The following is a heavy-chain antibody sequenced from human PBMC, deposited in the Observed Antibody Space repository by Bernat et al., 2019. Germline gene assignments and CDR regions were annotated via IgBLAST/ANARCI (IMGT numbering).Heavy chain of an antibody. V-gene: IGHV3-30*03. Sequence: VQLVESGGDLVQPGGSLRLSCATSGFTFSAFSMNWVRQAPGKGLEWVAVISNDGSNKYYADSVKGRFTISRDNSKNTLYLQMNSLRAEDTAVYYCAREPGGSGSYGLTDYYYYGMDVWGQGTTVTVSS. CDR1: GFTFSAFS. J-gene: IGHJ6*02. CDR2: ISNDGSNK. CDR3: AREPGGSGSYGLTDYYYYGMDV. D-gene: IGHD5-18*01.